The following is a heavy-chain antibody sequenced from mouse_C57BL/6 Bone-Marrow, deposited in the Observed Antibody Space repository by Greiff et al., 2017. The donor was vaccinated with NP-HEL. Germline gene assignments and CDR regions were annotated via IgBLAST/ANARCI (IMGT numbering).Heavy chain of an antibody. V-gene: IGHV1-5*01. CDR2: IYPGNSDT. CDR1: GYTFTSYW. CDR3: TRGYYGSSYRAMDY. Sequence: EVQLQQSGTVLARPGASVKMSCKTSGYTFTSYWMHWVKQRPGQGLEWIGAIYPGNSDTSYNQKFKGKAKLTAVTSASPAYMELSSLTNEDSAVYYCTRGYYGSSYRAMDYWGQGTSVTVSS. J-gene: IGHJ4*01. D-gene: IGHD1-1*01.